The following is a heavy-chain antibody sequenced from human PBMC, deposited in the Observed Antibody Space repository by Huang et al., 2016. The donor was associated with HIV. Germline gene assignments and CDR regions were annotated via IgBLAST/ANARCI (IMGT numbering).Heavy chain of an antibody. D-gene: IGHD6-13*01. CDR1: GGSISSYY. CDR3: ARAAAGTDWFDP. J-gene: IGHJ5*02. CDR2: SDSSGST. Sequence: QVQLQESGPGLVKPSETLSLTCTVSGGSISSYYWSWIRQPAGKGLEWIGRSDSSGSTNYNTSLKSRVTMSVDTSKNQFSLKLSSVTAADTAVYFCARAAAGTDWFDPWGQGILVTVSS. V-gene: IGHV4-4*07.